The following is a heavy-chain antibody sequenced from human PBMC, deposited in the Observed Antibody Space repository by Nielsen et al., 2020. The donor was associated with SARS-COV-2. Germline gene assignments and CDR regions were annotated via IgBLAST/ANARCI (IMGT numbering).Heavy chain of an antibody. J-gene: IGHJ6*03. D-gene: IGHD4-17*01. CDR2: IWYDGSNK. CDR3: ARDRSYGDFHYYYYMDV. CDR1: GFTFSSYG. Sequence: GESLKISCAASGFTFSSYGMHWVRQAPGKGLEWVAVIWYDGSNKYYADSVKGRFTISRDNSKNSLYLQMNSLRAEDTAVYYCARDRSYGDFHYYYYMDVWGKGTTVTVSS. V-gene: IGHV3-33*01.